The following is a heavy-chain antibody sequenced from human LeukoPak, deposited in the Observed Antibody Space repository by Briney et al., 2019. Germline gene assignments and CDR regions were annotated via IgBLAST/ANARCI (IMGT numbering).Heavy chain of an antibody. D-gene: IGHD3-3*01. Sequence: GGSLRLSCAASGFTFSSYAMHWVRQAPGKGLEWVAVISYDGSNKYYADSVKGRFTISRDNSKNTLYLQMNSLRAEDTAVYYCAGEDFWSGYWFDYWGQGTLVTVSS. CDR3: AGEDFWSGYWFDY. J-gene: IGHJ4*02. V-gene: IGHV3-30-3*01. CDR2: ISYDGSNK. CDR1: GFTFSSYA.